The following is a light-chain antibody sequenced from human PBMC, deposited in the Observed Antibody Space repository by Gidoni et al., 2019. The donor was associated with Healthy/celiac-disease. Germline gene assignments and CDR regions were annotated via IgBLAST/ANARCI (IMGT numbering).Light chain of an antibody. J-gene: IGLJ2*01. CDR3: SSYAGSNILV. CDR2: EVS. Sequence: QSALTPPPSASGSPAHAVTISCTGTSRDGGGYNYVSWYQQHPGNTPTLIIDEVSKRPSGVPDRLSGSTSGNTASLTVAGLQAEDEADYYCSSYAGSNILVFGGGTKLXV. V-gene: IGLV2-8*01. CDR1: SRDGGGYNY.